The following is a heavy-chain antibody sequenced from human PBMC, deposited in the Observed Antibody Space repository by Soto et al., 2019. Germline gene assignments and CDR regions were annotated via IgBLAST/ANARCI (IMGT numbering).Heavy chain of an antibody. CDR3: AKDDLRYYYDSSGYDY. Sequence: QVQLVESGGGVVQPGRSLRLSCAASGFTFSSYGMHWVRQAPGKGLEWVAVISYDGSNKYYADSVKGRFTISRDNSKNTLYLQINSLRAEDTAVYYCAKDDLRYYYDSSGYDYWGQGTLVTVSS. J-gene: IGHJ4*02. CDR1: GFTFSSYG. V-gene: IGHV3-30*18. D-gene: IGHD3-22*01. CDR2: ISYDGSNK.